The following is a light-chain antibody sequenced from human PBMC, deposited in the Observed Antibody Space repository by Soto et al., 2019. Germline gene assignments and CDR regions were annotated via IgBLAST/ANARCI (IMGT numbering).Light chain of an antibody. V-gene: IGKV3-15*01. J-gene: IGKJ4*01. CDR1: QSVSSN. CDR3: QQYNNWPQLT. CDR2: GAS. Sequence: ERVMTQYPATLSVSPGERATLSCRASQSVSSNLAWYQQKPGQAPRLPIYGASTRATGIPARFSGSGSGTEFTLTISSLQSEDFAVYYCQQYNNWPQLTFGGGTKVDIK.